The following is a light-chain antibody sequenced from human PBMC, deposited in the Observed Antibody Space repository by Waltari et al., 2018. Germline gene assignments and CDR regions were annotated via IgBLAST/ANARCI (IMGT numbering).Light chain of an antibody. CDR2: VTSDGSH. J-gene: IGLJ3*02. Sequence: QLVLTQSPAASASLGASVKLTCTLSSGLSSNVIAWLQQQPEKGPRYLMKVTSDGSHIKGDEIPDRFSGSSSGAERYLTISSRQSEDEADYYCQTGGHGTWVFGGGTKLTVL. V-gene: IGLV4-69*01. CDR1: SGLSSNV. CDR3: QTGGHGTWV.